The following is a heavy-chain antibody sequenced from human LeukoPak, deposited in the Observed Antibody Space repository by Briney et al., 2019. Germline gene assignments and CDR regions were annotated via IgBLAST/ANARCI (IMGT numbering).Heavy chain of an antibody. V-gene: IGHV3-9*01. Sequence: GGSLRLSCAASGFTFDDYATHWVRQAPGKGLEWVSGISWNSGSIGYADSVKGRFTISRDNAKNSLYLQMNSLRAEDTALYYCAKDTRAHIVVVPAARGYYFDYWGQGTLVTVSS. J-gene: IGHJ4*02. CDR2: ISWNSGSI. D-gene: IGHD2-2*01. CDR3: AKDTRAHIVVVPAARGYYFDY. CDR1: GFTFDDYA.